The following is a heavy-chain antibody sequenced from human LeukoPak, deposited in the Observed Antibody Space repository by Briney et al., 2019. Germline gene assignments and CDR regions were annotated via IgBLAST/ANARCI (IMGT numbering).Heavy chain of an antibody. D-gene: IGHD1-1*01. CDR2: IWYDGSNK. CDR3: ARVNPAPWNPYGMDV. V-gene: IGHV3-33*08. J-gene: IGHJ6*02. CDR1: GFTFSNYW. Sequence: PGGSLRLSCVASGFTFSNYWMSWVRQAPGKGLEWVAVIWYDGSNKYYADSVKGRFTISRDNSKNTLYLQMNSLRAEDTAVYYCARVNPAPWNPYGMDVWGQGTTVTVSS.